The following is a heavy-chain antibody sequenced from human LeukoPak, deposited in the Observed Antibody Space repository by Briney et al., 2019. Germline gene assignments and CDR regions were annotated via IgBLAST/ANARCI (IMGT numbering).Heavy chain of an antibody. CDR1: GFTFSSYG. CDR3: AKGRRDYDFWSDLDY. CDR2: IRYDGSNK. D-gene: IGHD3-3*01. Sequence: PGGSLRLSCAASGFTFSSYGIQWVRQAPGKGLQWVAFIRYDGSNKYYADSVKGRFTISRDNSKNTLYLQMNSLRAEDTAVYYCAKGRRDYDFWSDLDYWGQGTLVTVSS. V-gene: IGHV3-30*02. J-gene: IGHJ4*02.